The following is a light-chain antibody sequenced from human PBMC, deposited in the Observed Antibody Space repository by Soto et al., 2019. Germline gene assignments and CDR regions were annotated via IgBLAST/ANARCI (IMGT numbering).Light chain of an antibody. Sequence: DIQMTQSPASLSASIGDRVIITCRASESISNYLNWYQHKPGRAPKFLIYAASSLQSGVPSRFSGSGSGTDFTLPISSLQREDFGTYFCHQSFSSSWTFGQGTKVE. CDR1: ESISNY. J-gene: IGKJ1*01. CDR2: AAS. CDR3: HQSFSSSWT. V-gene: IGKV1-39*01.